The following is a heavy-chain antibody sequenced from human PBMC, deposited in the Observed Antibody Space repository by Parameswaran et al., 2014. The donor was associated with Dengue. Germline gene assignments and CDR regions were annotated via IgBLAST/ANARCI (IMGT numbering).Heavy chain of an antibody. V-gene: IGHV4-39*01. CDR2: IYYSGST. CDR3: ARHGDIELGYYYYGMDV. J-gene: IGHJ6*02. Sequence: WIRQPPGKGLEWIGSIYYSGSTYYNPSLKSRVTISVDTSKNQFSLKLSSVTAADTAVYYCARHGDIELGYYYYGMDVWGQGTTVTVSS. D-gene: IGHD7-27*01.